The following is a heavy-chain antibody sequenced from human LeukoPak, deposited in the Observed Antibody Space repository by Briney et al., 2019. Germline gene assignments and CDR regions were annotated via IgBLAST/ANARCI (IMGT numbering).Heavy chain of an antibody. CDR2: IYHTGSA. V-gene: IGHV4-4*02. J-gene: IGHJ3*02. Sequence: PSGTLSLTCAVSGGSISSSNWWSWLRQPPGKGLEWLGEIYHTGSANYNPSLDSRVTISIDKSKNRFSLKRSSVTAADTAVYYCASSKLPMDAFDIWGQGTMVTVSS. CDR3: ASSKLPMDAFDI. CDR1: GGSISSSNW. D-gene: IGHD3-10*01.